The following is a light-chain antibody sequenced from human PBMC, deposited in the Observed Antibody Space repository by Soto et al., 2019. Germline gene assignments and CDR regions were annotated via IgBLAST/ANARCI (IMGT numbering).Light chain of an antibody. Sequence: DIQLIQSQCFLSSSVGYRFAITCRASQGIRNYLAWYQQKPGRAPKLLIYIASTLQSGVPSRFSGSYSGTEFTLTITSLQPEDFATYYCQQVNSYPITFGQGTRLEIK. V-gene: IGKV1-9*01. CDR1: QGIRNY. CDR3: QQVNSYPIT. CDR2: IAS. J-gene: IGKJ5*01.